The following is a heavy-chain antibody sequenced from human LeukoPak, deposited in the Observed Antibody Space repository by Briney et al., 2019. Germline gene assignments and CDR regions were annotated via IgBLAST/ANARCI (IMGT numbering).Heavy chain of an antibody. CDR1: GGSFSSGIYY. Sequence: SETLSLTCSVSGGSFSSGIYYWAWLRQPPGMELEWIGSIYYRGNTYYNPSLKRRVTLSVDTSKNQFSLNLSSVTAADTAVYYCARHGDGGPAEYFRHCGQGTLVTVSS. CDR3: ARHGDGGPAEYFRH. CDR2: IYYRGNT. D-gene: IGHD4-23*01. V-gene: IGHV4-39*01. J-gene: IGHJ1*01.